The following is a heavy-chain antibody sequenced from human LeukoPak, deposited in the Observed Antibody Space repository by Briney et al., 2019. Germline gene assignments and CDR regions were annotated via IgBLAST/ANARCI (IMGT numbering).Heavy chain of an antibody. J-gene: IGHJ6*03. Sequence: GGSLRLSCAASGFTFSSYEMNWVRQAPGKGLEWVSYISSSGSTIYYADSVKGRFTISRDNAKNSLYLQMNSLRAEDTALYYCARDSEPTVTPPYYYYYYMDVWGKGTTVTVSS. V-gene: IGHV3-48*03. CDR1: GFTFSSYE. CDR3: ARDSEPTVTPPYYYYYYMDV. CDR2: ISSSGSTI. D-gene: IGHD4-11*01.